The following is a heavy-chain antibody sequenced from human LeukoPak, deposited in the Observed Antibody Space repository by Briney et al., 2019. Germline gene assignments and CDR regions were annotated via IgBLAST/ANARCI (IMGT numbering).Heavy chain of an antibody. J-gene: IGHJ4*02. CDR3: ARDAQRGFDYSNSLQY. CDR1: GFTFSHYG. V-gene: IGHV3-33*01. CDR2: IWSDGTNR. Sequence: PGRSLRLSCAASGFTFSHYGMHWVRQAPGKGLEWVAVIWSDGTNRYYADSVKGRFTISRDDSGNTAYHQMNSLRPEDTGVYFCARDAQRGFDYSNSLQYWGQGAPVTVST. D-gene: IGHD4-11*01.